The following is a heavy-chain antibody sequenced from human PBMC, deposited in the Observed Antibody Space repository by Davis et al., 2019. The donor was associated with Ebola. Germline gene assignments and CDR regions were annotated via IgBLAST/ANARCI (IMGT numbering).Heavy chain of an antibody. CDR3: ARERTYGGNSDWYFDL. J-gene: IGHJ2*01. CDR1: RFTFSDYS. Sequence: PGGSLRLSCAASRFTFSDYSMNWVRQAPGKGLEWVSYISGGSGAIYYAASVKGRFTISRDNAKNSLFLQMNSLRAEDTAVYYCARERTYGGNSDWYFDLWGRGTLVTVSS. D-gene: IGHD4-23*01. V-gene: IGHV3-48*01. CDR2: ISGGSGAI.